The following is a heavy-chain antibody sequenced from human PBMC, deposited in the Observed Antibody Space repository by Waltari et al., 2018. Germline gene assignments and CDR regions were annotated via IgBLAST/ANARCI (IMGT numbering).Heavy chain of an antibody. CDR3: ARTRLDYYYDSSGYRTYFDY. V-gene: IGHV4-39*07. J-gene: IGHJ4*02. CDR1: GGSISSSSYY. CDR2: IYYSGST. D-gene: IGHD3-22*01. Sequence: QLQLQESGPGLVKPSETLSLTCTVSGGSISSSSYYWGWIRQPPGKGLEWIGSIYYSGSTYYNPSRKSRVTISVDTSKNQFSLKLSSVTAADTAVYYCARTRLDYYYDSSGYRTYFDYWGQGTLVTVSS.